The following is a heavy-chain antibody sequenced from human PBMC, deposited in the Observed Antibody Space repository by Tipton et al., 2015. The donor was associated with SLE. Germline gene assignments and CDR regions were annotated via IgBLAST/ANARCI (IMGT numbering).Heavy chain of an antibody. J-gene: IGHJ3*02. V-gene: IGHV4-61*01. CDR3: ARDLQSRYGSGSYAFDI. CDR1: GGSISSGSYY. Sequence: TLSLTCTVSGGSISSGSYYWSWIRQPPGKGLEWIGYIYYSGSTNYNPSLKSRVTISVDTSKNQFSLKLSSVTAADTAVYYCARDLQSRYGSGSYAFDIWGQGTMVTVSS. D-gene: IGHD3-10*01. CDR2: IYYSGST.